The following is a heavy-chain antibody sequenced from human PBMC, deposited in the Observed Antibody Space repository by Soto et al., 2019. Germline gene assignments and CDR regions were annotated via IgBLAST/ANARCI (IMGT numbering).Heavy chain of an antibody. CDR1: GFTFSSYA. CDR3: ARDYSDSSGYYEGKWFDP. V-gene: IGHV3-30-3*01. J-gene: IGHJ5*02. CDR2: ISYDGSNK. D-gene: IGHD3-22*01. Sequence: GGSLRLSCAASGFTFSSYAMHWVRQAPGKGLEWVAVISYDGSNKYYADSVKGRFTISRDNSKNTLYLQMNSLRAEDTAVYYCARDYSDSSGYYEGKWFDPWGQGTLVTVSS.